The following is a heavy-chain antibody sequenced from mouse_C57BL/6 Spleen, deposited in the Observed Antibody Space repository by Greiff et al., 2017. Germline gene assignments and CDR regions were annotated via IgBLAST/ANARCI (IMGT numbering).Heavy chain of an antibody. CDR2: IRSKSNNYAT. J-gene: IGHJ1*03. Sequence: EVMLVESGGGLVQPKGSLKLSCAASGFSFNIYAMNWVRQAPGKGLEWVARIRSKSNNYATYYADSVKDRFTISRDDSESMLYLQMNNLKTEDTAMYYCVRHGVLRGYFDVWGTGTTVTVSS. D-gene: IGHD1-1*01. CDR3: VRHGVLRGYFDV. V-gene: IGHV10-1*01. CDR1: GFSFNIYA.